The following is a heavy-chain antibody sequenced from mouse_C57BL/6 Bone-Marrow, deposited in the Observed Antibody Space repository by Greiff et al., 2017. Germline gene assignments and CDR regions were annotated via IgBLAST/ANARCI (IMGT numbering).Heavy chain of an antibody. D-gene: IGHD1-1*01. CDR2: FYPRSGHT. CDR3: AREEGMLRPWFAY. J-gene: IGHJ3*01. V-gene: IGHV1-81*01. CDR1: GYTFTSYG. Sequence: QVQLQQSGAELARPGASVKLSCKASGYTFTSYGISWVKQRTGKGLEWIGEFYPRSGHTYYNEKFKGKATLTADKSSSTAYMEIRSLSSEDSAVYFCAREEGMLRPWFAYWGQGTLVTVSA.